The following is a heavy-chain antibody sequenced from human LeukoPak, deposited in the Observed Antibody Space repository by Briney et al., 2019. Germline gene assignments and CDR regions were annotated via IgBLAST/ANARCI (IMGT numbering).Heavy chain of an antibody. CDR1: GFTFSSYW. Sequence: PGGSLRLSCVASGFTFSSYWMSWVRQAPGKGLEWVANIKQDGSEKYYVDSVKGRFTISRDNAKNSLYLQMNSLRAEDTAVYYCARRSYYDLDYFDYWGQGTLVTVSS. J-gene: IGHJ4*02. V-gene: IGHV3-7*03. CDR2: IKQDGSEK. CDR3: ARRSYYDLDYFDY. D-gene: IGHD1-26*01.